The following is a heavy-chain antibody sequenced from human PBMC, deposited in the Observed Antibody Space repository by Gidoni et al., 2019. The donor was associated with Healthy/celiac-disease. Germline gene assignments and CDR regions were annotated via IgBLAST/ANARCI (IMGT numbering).Heavy chain of an antibody. J-gene: IGHJ5*02. CDR2: INHSGST. CDR3: ARGGYSYGSGGWFDP. Sequence: QVQLQQWGAGLLKPSETLSLTCAVYGGSFSGYYWSWIRQPPGKGLEWIGEINHSGSTNYNPSLKSRVTISVDTSKNQFSLKLSSVTAADTAVYYCARGGYSYGSGGWFDPWGQGTLVTVSS. D-gene: IGHD5-18*01. V-gene: IGHV4-34*01. CDR1: GGSFSGYY.